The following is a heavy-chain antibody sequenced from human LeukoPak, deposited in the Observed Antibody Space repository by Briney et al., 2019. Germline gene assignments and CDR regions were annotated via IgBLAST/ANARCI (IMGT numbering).Heavy chain of an antibody. D-gene: IGHD5-18*01. CDR1: GDSVSNYTTA. J-gene: IGHJ6*03. V-gene: IGHV6-1*01. CDR2: TYYRSKWYN. CDR3: ARGGDIHLWINYYYYMDV. Sequence: SQTLSLTCAISGDSVSNYTTAWNWIRQSPSRGLEWLGRTYYRSKWYNEYAVSVKSRITIDPDTSKNQFSLQLSSVTPEDTAVYYCARGGDIHLWINYYYYMDVWGKGTTVTVSS.